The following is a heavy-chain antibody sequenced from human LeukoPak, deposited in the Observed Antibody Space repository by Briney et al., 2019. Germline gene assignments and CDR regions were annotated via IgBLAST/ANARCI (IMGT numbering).Heavy chain of an antibody. V-gene: IGHV3-33*06. CDR3: VKKATAGFDYYYYYMDV. D-gene: IGHD2-21*02. CDR2: IWHDGSNK. Sequence: GGSLRLSCAASGFTFSSYEMNWVRQAPGKGLEWVAVIWHDGSNKYYQDSVMDRFTISRDNSKNTLYLQMNSLRAEDTAVYYCVKKATAGFDYYYYYMDVWGKGTTVTVSS. J-gene: IGHJ6*03. CDR1: GFTFSSYE.